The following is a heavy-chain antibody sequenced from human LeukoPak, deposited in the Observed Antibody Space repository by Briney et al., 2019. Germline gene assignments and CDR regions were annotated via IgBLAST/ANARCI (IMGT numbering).Heavy chain of an antibody. J-gene: IGHJ6*03. CDR3: ARDLSGPNYYYYYMDV. CDR1: GGSISSSDYY. Sequence: SETLSLTCTVSGGSISSSDYYWSWIRQPPGKGLEWIGYISYSGSTYYSPSLKSRITISVDTSKNQFSLRLTSVTAADTAVYYCARDLSGPNYYYYYMDVWGKGTPVTVSS. D-gene: IGHD3-3*01. V-gene: IGHV4-30-4*08. CDR2: ISYSGST.